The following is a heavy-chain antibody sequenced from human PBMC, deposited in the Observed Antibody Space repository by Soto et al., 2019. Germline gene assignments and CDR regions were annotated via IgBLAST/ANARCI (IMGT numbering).Heavy chain of an antibody. CDR3: ARGWGSGTADY. J-gene: IGHJ4*02. CDR2: IKSDGTYT. V-gene: IGHV3-74*01. Sequence: EVQLVESGGGLVQPGGSLRLSCAASGFTFSSYWMHWVRQAPGKGLFWVGRIKSDGTYTNYADSVKGRFTISRDNAKNTTDLQINNLEAEDTAVYFCARGWGSGTADYWGQGTLVTVSS. CDR1: GFTFSSYW. D-gene: IGHD6-19*01.